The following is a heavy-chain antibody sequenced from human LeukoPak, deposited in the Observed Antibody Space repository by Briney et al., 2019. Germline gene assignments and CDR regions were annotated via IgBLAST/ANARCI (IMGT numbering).Heavy chain of an antibody. CDR2: IYPCDSNT. CDR1: EYSFTNYW. CDR3: ARLGYCTGGNCFYFFDY. V-gene: IGHV5-51*01. Sequence: GESLKISCKGSEYSFTNYWIGWVRQMPGRGLEWMGIIYPCDSNTRYSPSFQGQVTISVDRSISTAYLQWSSLKASDTAMYYCARLGYCTGGNCFYFFDYWGQGTLLTVSS. J-gene: IGHJ4*02. D-gene: IGHD2-15*01.